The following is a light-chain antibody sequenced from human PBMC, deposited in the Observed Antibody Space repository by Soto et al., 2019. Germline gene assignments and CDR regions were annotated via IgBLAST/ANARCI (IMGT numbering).Light chain of an antibody. V-gene: IGKV3-11*01. CDR3: QYRGLWPPGAT. J-gene: IGKJ4*01. Sequence: PGERATLSCRASQSINNYLAWYQQKPGQPPRLLIYDASNRATAIPVRFSGSGSGTDFTLTISSLEPEDSAVYYCQYRGLWPPGATFGGGTKVEIK. CDR2: DAS. CDR1: QSINNY.